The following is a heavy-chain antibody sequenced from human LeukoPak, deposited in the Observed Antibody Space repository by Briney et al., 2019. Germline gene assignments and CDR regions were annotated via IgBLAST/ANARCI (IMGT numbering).Heavy chain of an antibody. Sequence: GESLKISCKGSGYSFPNYWIVWVRQVPGKGLEWMGVIYPGDSDTRYSPSFQGQVTISADKSISTAYLQWSSLKASDTAMYYCARGFYYMDVWGKGTTVTVSS. V-gene: IGHV5-51*01. CDR2: IYPGDSDT. J-gene: IGHJ6*03. CDR3: ARGFYYMDV. CDR1: GYSFPNYW.